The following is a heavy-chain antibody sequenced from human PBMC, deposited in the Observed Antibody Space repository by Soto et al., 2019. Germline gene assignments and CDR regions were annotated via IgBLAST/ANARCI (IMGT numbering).Heavy chain of an antibody. D-gene: IGHD4-17*01. CDR2: IYSGGST. J-gene: IGHJ1*01. CDR3: AALLPTVVTPFQH. V-gene: IGHV3-66*01. CDR1: GLTVSNNY. Sequence: EVQLVESGGGLVQPGGSLRLSCAASGLTVSNNYISWVRQSPGKGLEWVSLIYSGGSTKYADSVKGRFTISRDNSKNTMYLQMHSLRAEEPAVYYCAALLPTVVTPFQHWGQGTLVTVSS.